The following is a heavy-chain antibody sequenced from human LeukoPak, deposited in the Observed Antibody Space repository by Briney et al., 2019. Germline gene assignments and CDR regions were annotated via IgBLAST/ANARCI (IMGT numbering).Heavy chain of an antibody. CDR2: IIPIFGTA. CDR1: GGTFSSYA. CDR3: AIAHNYYGSGSYYYYYYMDV. Sequence: ASVKVSCKASGGTFSSYAISWVRQAPGQGLEWMGGIIPIFGTANYAQKFQGRVTITVDESTSTAYMELSSLRSEDTAVYYCAIAHNYYGSGSYYYYYYMDVWGKGTTVTVSS. J-gene: IGHJ6*03. V-gene: IGHV1-69*01. D-gene: IGHD3-10*01.